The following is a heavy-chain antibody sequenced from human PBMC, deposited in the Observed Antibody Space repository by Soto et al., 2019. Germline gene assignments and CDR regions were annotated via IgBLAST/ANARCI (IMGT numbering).Heavy chain of an antibody. CDR3: ARSSGGNFGIIIEGSNWFDP. V-gene: IGHV1-46*01. CDR2: INPHGGST. Sequence: ASVKVSCKAPGDTFTSYYLNWVRQAPGQGLEWMGVINPHGGSTKYAQKFQGRITMTRDTSRSTVYMELSSLRSDDTAIYYCARSSGGNFGIIIEGSNWFDPWGQGTLVTGS. J-gene: IGHJ5*02. D-gene: IGHD3-3*01. CDR1: GDTFTSYY.